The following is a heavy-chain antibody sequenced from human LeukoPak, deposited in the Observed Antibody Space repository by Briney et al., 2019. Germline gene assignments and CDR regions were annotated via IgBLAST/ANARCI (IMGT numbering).Heavy chain of an antibody. J-gene: IGHJ4*02. D-gene: IGHD3-10*01. Sequence: PGGSLRLSCAASGFTFSSYAMSWVRQAPGKGLEWVSAISGSGGSTYYADSVKGRFTISRDNSKNTLYLQMNSLRAEDTAVYYCAKGGEYYGSGSRFDYWGQGTLVTVSS. CDR3: AKGGEYYGSGSRFDY. V-gene: IGHV3-23*01. CDR2: ISGSGGST. CDR1: GFTFSSYA.